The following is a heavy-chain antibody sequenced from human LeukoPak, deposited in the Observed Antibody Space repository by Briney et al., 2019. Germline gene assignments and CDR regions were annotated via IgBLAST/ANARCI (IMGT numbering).Heavy chain of an antibody. CDR3: ASGGATVWGY. CDR1: GFAFSDYS. D-gene: IGHD3-16*01. CDR2: ITSDSNLI. Sequence: GGPLRLSCAASGFAFSDYSMNWVRQAPGKGLEWISAITSDSNLIYYADSMRGRITISRDNAENSVYLQMNGLRAEDTAMYYCASGGATVWGYWGQGALVIVSS. V-gene: IGHV3-21*06. J-gene: IGHJ4*02.